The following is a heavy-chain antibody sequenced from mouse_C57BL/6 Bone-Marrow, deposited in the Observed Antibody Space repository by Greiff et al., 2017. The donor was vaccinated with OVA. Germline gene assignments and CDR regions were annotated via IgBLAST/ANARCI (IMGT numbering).Heavy chain of an antibody. CDR2: IFPGDGDT. CDR1: GYAFTTYQ. V-gene: IGHV1-80*01. J-gene: IGHJ2*01. Sequence: QVQLQQSGAELVKPGASVKISCNASGYAFTTYQMNWEKQRPGKGLEWIGQIFPGDGDTNYNGKFNGKATLTGDKSSSTAYMQVSSLTSEGSGVYVYARRGYWGQGTTLTVSS. CDR3: ARRGY.